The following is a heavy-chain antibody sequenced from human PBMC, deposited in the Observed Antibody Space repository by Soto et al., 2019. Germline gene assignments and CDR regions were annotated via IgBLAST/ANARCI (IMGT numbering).Heavy chain of an antibody. D-gene: IGHD2-21*02. CDR3: ATGGGGFLVTASS. J-gene: IGHJ4*02. CDR1: GFTFSNAW. Sequence: EVQLVESGGGLVKPGGSLRLSCAASGFTFSNAWMSWVRQAPGKGLEWVGRIKSKTDGGTTDYAAPVKGRFTTSREDSNNTLYLQMNSLKTEDTAVYYCATGGGGFLVTASSWGQGTLVTVSS. V-gene: IGHV3-15*01. CDR2: IKSKTDGGTT.